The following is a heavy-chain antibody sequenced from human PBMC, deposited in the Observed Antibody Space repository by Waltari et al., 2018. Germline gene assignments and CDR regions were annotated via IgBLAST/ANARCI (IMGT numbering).Heavy chain of an antibody. CDR1: GGSFSGYY. CDR2: INHSGST. D-gene: IGHD3-10*01. Sequence: QVQLQQWGAGLLKPSETLSLTCAVYGGSFSGYYWSWIRQPPGKGLEWIGEINHSGSTNYNPSLKSRVTISVDTSKNQFSLKLSSVTAADTAVYYCARETGMDGGMDVWGKGTTVTVSS. J-gene: IGHJ6*04. V-gene: IGHV4-34*01. CDR3: ARETGMDGGMDV.